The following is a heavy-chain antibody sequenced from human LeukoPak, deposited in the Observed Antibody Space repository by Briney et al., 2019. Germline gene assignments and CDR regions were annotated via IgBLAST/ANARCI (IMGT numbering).Heavy chain of an antibody. CDR2: FYYSGST. CDR3: ARGQGGNYYLNYFDY. Sequence: SETLSLTCTVSGGSIRSTTHYWTWIRQPPGKGLEWIGHFYYSGSTNYNPSLKSRVTISVDTSRNQFSLKLTSVTAADTAVYYCARGQGGNYYLNYFDYWGQGALVTVSS. V-gene: IGHV4-61*01. D-gene: IGHD1-26*01. CDR1: GGSIRSTTHY. J-gene: IGHJ4*02.